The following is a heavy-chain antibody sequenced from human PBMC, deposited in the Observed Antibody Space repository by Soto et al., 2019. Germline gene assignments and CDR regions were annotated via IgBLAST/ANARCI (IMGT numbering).Heavy chain of an antibody. J-gene: IGHJ6*02. CDR1: GGSISSSSYY. Sequence: SETLSLTCTVSGGSISSSSYYWGWIRQPPGKGLEWIGSIYYSGSTYYNPSLKSRVTISVDTSKNRFSLKLSSVTAADTAVYYCASYLGYYYYYGMDVWGQGTTVTVSS. CDR3: ASYLGYYYYYGMDV. CDR2: IYYSGST. V-gene: IGHV4-39*01.